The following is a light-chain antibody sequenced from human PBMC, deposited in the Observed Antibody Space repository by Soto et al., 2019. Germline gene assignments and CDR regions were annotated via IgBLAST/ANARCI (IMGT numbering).Light chain of an antibody. J-gene: IGLJ1*01. V-gene: IGLV2-23*02. CDR1: SSDVGSYNL. Sequence: QSDLTQPASVSVSPGQSSSISCTGTSSDVGSYNLVSWYQHHPGKAPKLMIYVVGKRPSGVSSRFSGSKSGNTASLTISGLQAEDEADYYCCSYAGSGTPYVFGNGTKVTVL. CDR2: VVG. CDR3: CSYAGSGTPYV.